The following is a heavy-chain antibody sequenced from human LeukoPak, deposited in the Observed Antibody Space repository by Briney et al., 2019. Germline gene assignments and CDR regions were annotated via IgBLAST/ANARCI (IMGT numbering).Heavy chain of an antibody. CDR3: ARPRYCSSTSCYPQGGWFDP. D-gene: IGHD2-2*01. V-gene: IGHV4-39*01. J-gene: IGHJ5*02. CDR2: IYYSGGT. CDR1: GGSISSSSYY. Sequence: PSETLSLTCTVSGGSISSSSYYWGWIRQPPGKGLEWIGSIYYSGGTYYNPSLKSRVTISVDTSKNQFSLKLSSVTAADTAVYYCARPRYCSSTSCYPQGGWFDPWGQGTLVTVSS.